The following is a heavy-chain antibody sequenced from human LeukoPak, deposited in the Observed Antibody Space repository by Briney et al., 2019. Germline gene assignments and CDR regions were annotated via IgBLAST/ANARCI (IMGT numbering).Heavy chain of an antibody. CDR3: ARRELPRYGSKPDY. V-gene: IGHV1-8*01. D-gene: IGHD2-2*01. CDR2: MSPSSDNT. J-gene: IGHJ4*02. Sequence: ASVKVSCKASGYTFTSHDFHWVRQATGQGLEWMGWMSPSSDNTAYAQKLQGRVTMTTDTSTSTAYMELRSLRSDDTAVYYCARRELPRYGSKPDYWGQGTLVTVSS. CDR1: GYTFTSHD.